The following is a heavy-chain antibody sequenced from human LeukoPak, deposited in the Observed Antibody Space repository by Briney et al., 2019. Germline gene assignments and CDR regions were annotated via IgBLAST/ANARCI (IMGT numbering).Heavy chain of an antibody. J-gene: IGHJ4*02. V-gene: IGHV1-2*02. CDR1: GYTFTGYY. CDR2: INPNSGGT. CDR3: ARTYYYDSSGYYGAVGFDY. Sequence: ASVKVSCKASGYTFTGYYMHWVRQAPGQGLEWMGWINPNSGGTNYAQKFQGRVTMTRDTSISTAYMELSRLRSDDTAVYYCARTYYYDSSGYYGAVGFDYWGQGTLVTVCS. D-gene: IGHD3-22*01.